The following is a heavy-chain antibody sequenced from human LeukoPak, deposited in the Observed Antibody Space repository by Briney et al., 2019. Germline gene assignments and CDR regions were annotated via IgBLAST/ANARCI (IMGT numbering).Heavy chain of an antibody. CDR3: ARRPYYYDSSGYWGSYYYYYMDV. CDR1: GGSFSGYY. D-gene: IGHD3-22*01. J-gene: IGHJ6*03. Sequence: SETLPLTCAVYGGSFSGYYWSWIRQPPGKGLEWIGEINDSGSTNYNPSLKSRVTISVDTSKNQFSLKLSSVTATDTAVYYCARRPYYYDSSGYWGSYYYYYMDVWGKGTTVTISS. CDR2: INDSGST. V-gene: IGHV4-34*01.